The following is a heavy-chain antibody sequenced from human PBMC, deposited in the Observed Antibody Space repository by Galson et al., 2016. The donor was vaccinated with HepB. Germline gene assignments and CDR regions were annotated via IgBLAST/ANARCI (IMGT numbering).Heavy chain of an antibody. CDR1: GFTVSNNY. CDR2: IYSGGNT. D-gene: IGHD2-2*01. Sequence: SLRLSCAASGFTVSNNYMNWVRQAPGKGLEWVSVIYSGGNTYYADSVKGRFTFSRDNFKNTLYLQMNSLRGEDTAVYYCVRDGCSPTSCYLDWGQGTLVTVSS. CDR3: VRDGCSPTSCYLD. J-gene: IGHJ4*02. V-gene: IGHV3-66*02.